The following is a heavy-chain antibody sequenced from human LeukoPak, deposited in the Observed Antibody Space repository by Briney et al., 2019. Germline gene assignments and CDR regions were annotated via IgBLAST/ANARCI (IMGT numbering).Heavy chain of an antibody. Sequence: PGGSLRLSCAASGFTFSSYGMHWVRQAPGKGLEWVAVISYDGSNKYYADPVKGRFTISRDNSKNTLYLQMSSLRAEDTAVYFCAKAPREYCSSTSCPNWFDSWGQGTLVTVSS. CDR2: ISYDGSNK. J-gene: IGHJ5*01. V-gene: IGHV3-30*18. CDR3: AKAPREYCSSTSCPNWFDS. CDR1: GFTFSSYG. D-gene: IGHD2-2*01.